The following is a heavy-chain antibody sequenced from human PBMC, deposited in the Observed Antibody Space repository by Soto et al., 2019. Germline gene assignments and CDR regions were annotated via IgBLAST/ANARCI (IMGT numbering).Heavy chain of an antibody. D-gene: IGHD3-22*01. CDR3: ARGGWSTYYYYSSGAL. CDR2: INSDGSST. V-gene: IGHV3-74*01. Sequence: GGSLRLSCAASGFTFSSYWMHWVRQAPGKGLVWVSRINSDGSSTSYADSVKGRFTISRDNAKNTLYLQMNSLRAEDTAVYDCARGGWSTYYYYSSGALRGQGTLVTVSS. J-gene: IGHJ4*02. CDR1: GFTFSSYW.